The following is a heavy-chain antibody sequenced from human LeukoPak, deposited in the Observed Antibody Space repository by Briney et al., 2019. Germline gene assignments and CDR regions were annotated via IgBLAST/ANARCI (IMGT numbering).Heavy chain of an antibody. CDR1: GFPFSNYA. D-gene: IGHD1-26*01. CDR2: ISGSGGNT. Sequence: PGGSLRLSCAASGFPFSNYAMSRVRQAPGKGLEWVSAISGSGGNTYYADSVKGRFTISRDNSKNTLYLQMNSLRVEDTAVYYCASSGSYRFDYWGQGTLVTVSS. V-gene: IGHV3-23*01. J-gene: IGHJ4*02. CDR3: ASSGSYRFDY.